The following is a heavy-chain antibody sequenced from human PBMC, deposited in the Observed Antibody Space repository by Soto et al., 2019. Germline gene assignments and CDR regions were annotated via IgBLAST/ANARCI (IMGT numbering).Heavy chain of an antibody. Sequence: QVQLVESGGGVVQPGRSLRLSCAASGFTFSSYAMHWVRQAPGKGLEWVAVISYDGSNKYYADSVKGRFTISRDNSKNTLYLQMNSLRAEDTAVYYCARDTVGYSYPNGFDPWGQGTLVTVSS. CDR2: ISYDGSNK. CDR3: ARDTVGYSYPNGFDP. V-gene: IGHV3-30-3*01. D-gene: IGHD5-18*01. J-gene: IGHJ5*02. CDR1: GFTFSSYA.